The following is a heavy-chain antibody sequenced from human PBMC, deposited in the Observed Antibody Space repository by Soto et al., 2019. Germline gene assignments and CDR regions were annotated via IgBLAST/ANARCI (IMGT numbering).Heavy chain of an antibody. D-gene: IGHD1-1*01. Sequence: SQTLPLTFTLSAASVSSNSAAWNCIRPSPSRGLDWLGKTYYRSNWYNGYGVSVKSPITTEPDTSKNQVSQQLNSVTPEDTAVYYCARDWNSSHIDCWGQGTLVTVSS. V-gene: IGHV6-1*01. CDR3: ARDWNSSHIDC. CDR1: AASVSSNSAA. J-gene: IGHJ4*02. CDR2: TYYRSNWYN.